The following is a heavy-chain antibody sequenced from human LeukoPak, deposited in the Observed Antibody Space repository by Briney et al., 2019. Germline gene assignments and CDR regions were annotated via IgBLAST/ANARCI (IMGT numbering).Heavy chain of an antibody. CDR3: ATSGSGGNYPLDY. CDR2: ITRSSSYI. Sequence: AGSLRLSCAASGFTFSSYAMNWVRQAPGEGLEWVSSITRSSSYIYYADSVKGRFTISRDNAKNSLFLQVNSLRAEDTALYYCATSGSGGNYPLDYWGQGTLVTVSS. CDR1: GFTFSSYA. D-gene: IGHD1-26*01. J-gene: IGHJ4*02. V-gene: IGHV3-21*01.